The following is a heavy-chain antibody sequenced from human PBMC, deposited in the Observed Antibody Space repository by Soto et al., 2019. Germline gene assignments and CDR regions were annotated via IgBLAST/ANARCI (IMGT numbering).Heavy chain of an antibody. CDR2: INHSGRN. CDR3: ARLLGGVTDY. J-gene: IGHJ4*02. V-gene: IGHV4-34*01. Sequence: SETLSLTCAVYGGSFSGYYWSWIRQPPGKGLEWIGEINHSGRNNYNPSLKRRVTISVDTPKNQFSMKLSSVTAADTAVYYCARLLGGVTDYWGQGTLVTVSS. CDR1: GGSFSGYY. D-gene: IGHD3-16*01.